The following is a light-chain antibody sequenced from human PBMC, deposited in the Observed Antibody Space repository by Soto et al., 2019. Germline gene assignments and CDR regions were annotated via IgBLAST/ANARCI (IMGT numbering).Light chain of an antibody. Sequence: QMNQSPSSMSASVGDRVTITCRASQSISSYLNWYQQKPGKAPKLLIYAASSLQSGVPSRFSGSGSGTDFTLTISSFQPEDFATYYCQQSYSTPLTSGQGVKVDI. CDR3: QQSYSTPLT. CDR2: AAS. CDR1: QSISSY. V-gene: IGKV1-39*01. J-gene: IGKJ1*01.